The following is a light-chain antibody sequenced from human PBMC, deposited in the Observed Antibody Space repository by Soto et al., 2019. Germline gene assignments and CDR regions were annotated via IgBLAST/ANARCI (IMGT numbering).Light chain of an antibody. CDR3: QQHYTTPRT. CDR1: QSVLSSSNNKNY. CDR2: WAS. J-gene: IGKJ1*01. V-gene: IGKV4-1*01. Sequence: DIVMTQSPDSLAVSLGERATINCRSSQSVLSSSNNKNYLTWYQQKPGQPPKLLIYWASTRESGVPDRFSGSGSGTDFTLTISSLQAEDVAVYYCQQHYTTPRTFGQGTKVEIK.